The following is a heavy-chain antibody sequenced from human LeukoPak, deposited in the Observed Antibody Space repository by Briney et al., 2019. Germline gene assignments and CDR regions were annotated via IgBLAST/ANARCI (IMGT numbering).Heavy chain of an antibody. V-gene: IGHV1-69*04. CDR2: IIPILGIA. Sequence: SVKVSCKASGGTFSSYAISWVRQAPGQGLEWMGRIIPILGIANYAQKFQGRVTMTTDISTSTAYMELRSLRSDDTAVFYCVRDLGVDTSMIFFDYWGQGTRVTVSS. D-gene: IGHD5-18*01. CDR1: GGTFSSYA. CDR3: VRDLGVDTSMIFFDY. J-gene: IGHJ4*02.